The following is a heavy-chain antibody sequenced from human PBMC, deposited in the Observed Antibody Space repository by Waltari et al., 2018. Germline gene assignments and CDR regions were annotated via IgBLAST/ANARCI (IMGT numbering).Heavy chain of an antibody. D-gene: IGHD6-13*01. CDR1: GFTLSNAR. Sequence: EVQLVESGGGLVKPGGSLRLSCAASGFTLSNARMRWGRQAPGKGVEWVGRIKSKTDGGTTDYAAPVKGRFTISRDDSKNTLYLQMNSLKTEDTAVYYCTTTSFVEQQLVLGWDYWGQGTLVTVSS. J-gene: IGHJ4*02. CDR2: IKSKTDGGTT. V-gene: IGHV3-15*01. CDR3: TTTSFVEQQLVLGWDY.